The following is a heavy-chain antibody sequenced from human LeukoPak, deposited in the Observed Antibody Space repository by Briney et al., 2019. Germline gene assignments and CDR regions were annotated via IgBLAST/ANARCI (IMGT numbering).Heavy chain of an antibody. Sequence: PGGSLRLSCAASGFIFNDYAMSWVRQVPGKGLECVSVISASGGNTYYADSVKGRFTISRDSSRNTLFLHMNTLRAEDTAIYYCAKDRTVGASYWYFDLWGRGTLVTVSS. CDR3: AKDRTVGASYWYFDL. J-gene: IGHJ2*01. D-gene: IGHD1-26*01. CDR2: ISASGGNT. V-gene: IGHV3-23*01. CDR1: GFIFNDYA.